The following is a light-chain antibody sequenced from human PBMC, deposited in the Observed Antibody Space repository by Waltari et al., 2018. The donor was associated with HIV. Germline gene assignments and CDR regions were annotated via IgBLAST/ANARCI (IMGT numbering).Light chain of an antibody. J-gene: IGLJ2*01. CDR3: QVWDSSSDHL. CDR2: DDV. Sequence: SFVPTQPPSVSVAPGQQARITCGANHIGSKNVHWYQQKSGQAPGLVVYDDVGRPSGIPERFSGSNSGNTAILTISRVEAGDEADYYCQVWDSSSDHLFGGGTKLTVL. V-gene: IGLV3-21*02. CDR1: HIGSKN.